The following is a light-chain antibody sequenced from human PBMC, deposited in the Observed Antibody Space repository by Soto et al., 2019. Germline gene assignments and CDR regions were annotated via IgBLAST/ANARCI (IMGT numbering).Light chain of an antibody. CDR2: SNN. Sequence: QAVVTQPPSASGAPGQRVTISCSGSSSNIGSNTVNWYQQLPGTAPKLLIYSNNQRPSGVPDRFSGSKSVTSASLAISGLQSEDEADYYCEAWDDSLNGRVFGTGTKVTVL. V-gene: IGLV1-44*01. J-gene: IGLJ1*01. CDR3: EAWDDSLNGRV. CDR1: SSNIGSNT.